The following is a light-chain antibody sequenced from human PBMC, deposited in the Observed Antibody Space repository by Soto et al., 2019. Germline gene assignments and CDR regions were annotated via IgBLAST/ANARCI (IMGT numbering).Light chain of an antibody. CDR2: DVS. V-gene: IGLV2-11*01. Sequence: QSVLTQPGSLSGSPGQSVSISCTGTINDVGRYSYVSWYQQHPGKAPKLMIYDVSERPSGVPDRFSGSKSGNTASLTISGLQAEDEADYYCCSYAGTYPGVFGTGTKVTVL. CDR3: CSYAGTYPGV. CDR1: INDVGRYSY. J-gene: IGLJ1*01.